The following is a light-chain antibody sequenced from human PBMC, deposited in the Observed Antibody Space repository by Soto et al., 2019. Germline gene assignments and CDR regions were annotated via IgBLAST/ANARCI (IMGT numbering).Light chain of an antibody. CDR2: GAS. CDR1: QSVASRN. CDR3: QHFGNSLWT. J-gene: IGKJ1*01. Sequence: EIVLTQFPGTLSLSPGERATLSCRASQSVASRNLAWYQQKSGQAPRLLIYGASSRAIHTPDRFSGSGSWTDFTLTISGLEPEDFAVYYCQHFGNSLWTFGQGTKVDIK. V-gene: IGKV3-20*01.